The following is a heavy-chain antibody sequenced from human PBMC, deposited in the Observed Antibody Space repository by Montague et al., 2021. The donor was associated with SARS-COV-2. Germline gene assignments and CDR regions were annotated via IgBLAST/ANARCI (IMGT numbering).Heavy chain of an antibody. CDR3: ARGPRITMIVVVITDIWFDP. D-gene: IGHD3-22*01. V-gene: IGHV4-34*01. J-gene: IGHJ5*02. CDR1: GGSVSDYY. CDR2: INHGGST. Sequence: SETLSLTCAVYGGSVSDYYWSWIRQPPGKGLEWIGEINHGGSTXXXPSXXXRVTTSVDTSKNQFSLKLTSVTAADTAVYYCARGPRITMIVVVITDIWFDPWGQGTLVTVSS.